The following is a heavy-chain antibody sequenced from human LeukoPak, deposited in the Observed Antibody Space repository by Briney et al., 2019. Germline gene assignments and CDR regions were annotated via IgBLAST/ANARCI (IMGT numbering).Heavy chain of an antibody. V-gene: IGHV3-74*01. CDR1: GFIFNNYW. CDR3: VRDRIGFDP. D-gene: IGHD3-16*02. J-gene: IGHJ5*02. CDR2: VDSDGSST. Sequence: GGSLRLSCAASGFIFNNYWMYWVRQAPGKGLVWVSRVDSDGSSTSYADSVKGRFTVSRDNAKNTVFLQMNSLRAEDTAVYYCVRDRIGFDPWGQGTLVTVSS.